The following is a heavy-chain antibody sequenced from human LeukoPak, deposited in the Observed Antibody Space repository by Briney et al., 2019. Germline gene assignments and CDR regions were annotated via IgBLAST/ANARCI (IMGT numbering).Heavy chain of an antibody. CDR2: INPNSGAT. CDR1: GYTFTGYY. CDR3: ARVISWSYVPRYYFDY. J-gene: IGHJ4*02. Sequence: ASVKVSCKASGYTFTGYYMHWVRQAPGQGLEWMGRINPNSGATNYAQKFQGRVTMTRDTSISTAYMELSRLGSEDTAVYYCARVISWSYVPRYYFDYWGQGTLVTVSS. D-gene: IGHD1-26*01. V-gene: IGHV1-2*06.